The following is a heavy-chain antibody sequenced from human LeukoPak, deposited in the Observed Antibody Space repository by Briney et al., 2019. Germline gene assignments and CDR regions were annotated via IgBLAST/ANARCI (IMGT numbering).Heavy chain of an antibody. CDR1: GGSFSGYY. D-gene: IGHD3-22*01. CDR3: ANFNYYDTSFEY. CDR2: INHSGST. J-gene: IGHJ4*02. Sequence: SETLSLTCAVYGGSFSGYYWSWIRQPPGKGLEWIGEINHSGSTNYNPSLKSRVIISVDTSKKQFSLRLNSVTAADTAVYYCANFNYYDTSFEYWSQGTLVTVSS. V-gene: IGHV4-34*01.